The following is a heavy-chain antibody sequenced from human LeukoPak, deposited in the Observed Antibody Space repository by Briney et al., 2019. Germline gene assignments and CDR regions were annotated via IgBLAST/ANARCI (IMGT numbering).Heavy chain of an antibody. CDR3: ARVPTLGIYYYYHYMDV. Sequence: ASVKVSCKASGYTFTGYYMHWVRQATGQGLEWMGWMNPNTGNTGYAQKFQGRITFTRDISINTAYMELSSLRSDDTAVYYCARVPTLGIYYYYHYMDVWGKGTTVTVSS. D-gene: IGHD7-27*01. J-gene: IGHJ6*03. CDR1: GYTFTGYY. CDR2: MNPNTGNT. V-gene: IGHV1-8*03.